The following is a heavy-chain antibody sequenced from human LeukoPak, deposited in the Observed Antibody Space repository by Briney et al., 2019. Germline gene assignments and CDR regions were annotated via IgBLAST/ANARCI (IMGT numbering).Heavy chain of an antibody. CDR2: IYYSGST. CDR3: ARDKAPLWSGPRGRYYYMDV. V-gene: IGHV4-59*11. J-gene: IGHJ6*03. D-gene: IGHD3-3*01. Sequence: SETLSLTCTVSGGSISSHYWSWIRQPPGKGLEWIGYIYYSGSTNYNPSLKSRVTISVDTSKNQFSLKLSSVTAADTAVYYCARDKAPLWSGPRGRYYYMDVWGKGTTVTVSS. CDR1: GGSISSHY.